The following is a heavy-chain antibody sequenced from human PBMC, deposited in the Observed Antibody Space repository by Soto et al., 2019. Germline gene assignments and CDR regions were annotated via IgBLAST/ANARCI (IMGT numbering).Heavy chain of an antibody. Sequence: GGSLRLSCAASGFTFSSYSMNWVRQAPGKGLEWVSSISSSSSYIYYADSVKGRFTISRDNAKNSLYLQMNSLRAEDTAVYYCARGGKGPLRNYYMDVWGKGTTVTVSS. CDR1: GFTFSSYS. CDR2: ISSSSSYI. D-gene: IGHD3-10*01. CDR3: ARGGKGPLRNYYMDV. V-gene: IGHV3-21*01. J-gene: IGHJ6*03.